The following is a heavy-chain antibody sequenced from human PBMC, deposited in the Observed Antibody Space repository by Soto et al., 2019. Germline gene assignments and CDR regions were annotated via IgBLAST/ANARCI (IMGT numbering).Heavy chain of an antibody. CDR2: IIPIFGTA. Sequence: QVQLVQSGAEVKKPGSSVQVSCKASGGTFSSYAIIWVRQAPGPGLEWMGGIIPIFGTANYAQKFQGRVTITADESTSTAYMELSSLRSEDTAVYYCARSLITMIGVVNPYYYYYGLDVWGQGTTVTVSS. J-gene: IGHJ6*02. V-gene: IGHV1-69*12. D-gene: IGHD3-22*01. CDR3: ARSLITMIGVVNPYYYYYGLDV. CDR1: GGTFSSYA.